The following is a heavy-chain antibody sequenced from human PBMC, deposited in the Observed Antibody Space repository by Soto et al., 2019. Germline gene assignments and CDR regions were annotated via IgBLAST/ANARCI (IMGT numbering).Heavy chain of an antibody. J-gene: IGHJ4*02. CDR3: AKDLIYGYNSGRPFDS. V-gene: IGHV3-23*01. D-gene: IGHD6-19*01. CDR1: GFTFSSFA. Sequence: PGGSLRLSCAASGFTFSSFAMSWVRQAPGKGLEWVSAIGSRGDSTYYADSVKGRFTISRDNSKNTLYLLMNSLRAEDTAVYYCAKDLIYGYNSGRPFDSWGQGTLVTVSS. CDR2: IGSRGDST.